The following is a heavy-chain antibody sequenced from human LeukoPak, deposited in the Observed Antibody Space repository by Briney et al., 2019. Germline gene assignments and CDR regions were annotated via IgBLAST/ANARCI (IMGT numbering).Heavy chain of an antibody. CDR1: GFTFDDYT. J-gene: IGHJ4*02. CDR3: AKDSTFGCTSTSCSLDY. D-gene: IGHD2-2*01. V-gene: IGHV3-43*01. CDR2: ISWDGGST. Sequence: GGSLRLSCAASGFTFDDYTMHWVRHAPGKGLEWVSLISWDGGSTYYADSVKGRFTISRDNSKNSLYLQMNSLRTEDTALYYCAKDSTFGCTSTSCSLDYWGQGTLVTVSS.